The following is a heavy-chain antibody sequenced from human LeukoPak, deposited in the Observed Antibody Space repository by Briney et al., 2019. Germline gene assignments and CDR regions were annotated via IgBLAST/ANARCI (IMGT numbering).Heavy chain of an antibody. J-gene: IGHJ4*02. CDR3: AKSSGSGSYFITLFDY. CDR2: ISGSGGST. V-gene: IGHV3-23*01. Sequence: PGGSLRLSCAASGFTFSSYAMSWVRQAPGKWLEWVSAISGSGGSTYYADSVKGRFTISRDNSKNPLYLQMNRLRAEDTAVYYCAKSSGSGSYFITLFDYWGQGTLVTVSS. D-gene: IGHD3-10*01. CDR1: GFTFSSYA.